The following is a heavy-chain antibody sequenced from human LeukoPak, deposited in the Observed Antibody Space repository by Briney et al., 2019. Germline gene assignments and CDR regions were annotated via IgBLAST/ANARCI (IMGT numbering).Heavy chain of an antibody. Sequence: GGSLRLSCAASGFTFSSYSMNWVRQAPGKGLEWVSSISSSSYIYYADSVKGRFTISRDNAKNSLYLQMNSLRAEDTAVYYCASSTSSTSEYDYWGQGTLVTVSS. CDR3: ASSTSSTSEYDY. CDR1: GFTFSSYS. V-gene: IGHV3-21*01. D-gene: IGHD2-2*01. J-gene: IGHJ4*02. CDR2: ISSSSYI.